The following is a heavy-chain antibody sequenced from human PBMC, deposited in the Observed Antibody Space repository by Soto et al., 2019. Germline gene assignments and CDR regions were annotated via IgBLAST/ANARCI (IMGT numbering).Heavy chain of an antibody. CDR2: INAGNGNT. CDR3: ASASTDYYYYGMDV. J-gene: IGHJ6*02. V-gene: IGHV1-3*05. CDR1: GYTFTSYA. D-gene: IGHD4-17*01. Sequence: QVQLVQSGAEEKKPGASVKVSCKASGYTFTSYAMHWVRQAPGQRLEWMGWINAGNGNTKYSQKFQGRVTITRDTSASTAYMELSSRRSEDTAVYYCASASTDYYYYGMDVWGQGTTVTVSS.